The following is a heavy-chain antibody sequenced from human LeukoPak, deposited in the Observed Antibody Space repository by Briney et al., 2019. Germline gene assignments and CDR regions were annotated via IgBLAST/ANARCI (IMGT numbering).Heavy chain of an antibody. J-gene: IGHJ4*02. Sequence: SETLSLTXAVYGGSFSGYYWSWIRQPPGKGLEWIGEINHSGSTNYNPSLKSRVTISVDTSKNQFSLKLSSVAAADTAVHYCFNYGLDYWGQGTLVTVSS. D-gene: IGHD4-11*01. CDR3: FNYGLDY. CDR1: GGSFSGYY. V-gene: IGHV4-34*01. CDR2: INHSGST.